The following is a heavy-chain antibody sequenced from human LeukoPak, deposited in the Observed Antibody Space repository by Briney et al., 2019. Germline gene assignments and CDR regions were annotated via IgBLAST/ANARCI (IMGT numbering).Heavy chain of an antibody. J-gene: IGHJ4*02. Sequence: ESLKISCKGSGYSFTNYWIGWVRQMPGKGLEWMGVIYHGDSDTRYSPSFQGQVTSSADKSVSTAYLQWSSLKASDTATYYCARQYSGTYYRSFDYWGQGTLVTVSS. CDR1: GYSFTNYW. V-gene: IGHV5-51*01. CDR3: ARQYSGTYYRSFDY. D-gene: IGHD3-10*01. CDR2: IYHGDSDT.